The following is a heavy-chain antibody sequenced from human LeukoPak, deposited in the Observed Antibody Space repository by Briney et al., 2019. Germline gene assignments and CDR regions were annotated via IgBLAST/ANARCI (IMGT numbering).Heavy chain of an antibody. CDR2: IYYSGST. CDR1: GGSISSGGYY. V-gene: IGHV4-31*03. D-gene: IGHD3-9*01. CDR3: ARDMTDWWFDP. J-gene: IGHJ5*02. Sequence: QTLSLTCTVSGGSISSGGYYWSWIRQHPGTGLEWIGYIYYSGSTHYNPSLKSRVTISVDTSKNQFSLKLSSVTAADTAVYYCARDMTDWWFDPWGQGTLVTVSS.